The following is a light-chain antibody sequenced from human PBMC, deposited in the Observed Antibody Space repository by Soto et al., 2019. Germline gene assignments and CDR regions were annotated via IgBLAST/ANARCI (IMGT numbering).Light chain of an antibody. V-gene: IGKV1-39*01. J-gene: IGKJ2*01. CDR1: QGVSAY. Sequence: DIQMTQSPSSLSASVGDRVTITCRASQGVSAYLLWYRQRQGRAPELLIYAASNLKSGVPSRLSGSGSGTNFTLTITNLQPEDFGTYYCQQSYRTPHTFGQGTKLETK. CDR2: AAS. CDR3: QQSYRTPHT.